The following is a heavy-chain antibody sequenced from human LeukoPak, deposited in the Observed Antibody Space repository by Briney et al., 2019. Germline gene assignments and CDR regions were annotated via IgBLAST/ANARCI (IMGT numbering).Heavy chain of an antibody. V-gene: IGHV4-34*01. D-gene: IGHD2-2*01. CDR2: INHSGST. J-gene: IGHJ6*02. CDR3: AGVVGTPPYYYYGMDV. CDR1: GGSFSGYY. Sequence: PSETLSLTCAVYGGSFSGYYWSWIRQPPGKGLEWIGEINHSGSTNYNPSLKSRVTISVDTSKNQFSLKLSSVTAADTAVYYCAGVVGTPPYYYYGMDVWGQGTTVTVSS.